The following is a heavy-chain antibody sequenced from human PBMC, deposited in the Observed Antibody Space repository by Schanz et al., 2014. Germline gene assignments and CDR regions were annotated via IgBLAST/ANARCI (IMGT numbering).Heavy chain of an antibody. J-gene: IGHJ4*02. CDR1: GFTFSDSW. D-gene: IGHD4-17*01. V-gene: IGHV3-30*03. CDR2: ISYDGTQK. CDR3: VRDTDYHFDY. Sequence: VQLVESGGGLVQPGGSLRLSCAASGFTFSDSWMHWVRQAPGKGLVWVAVISYDGTQKYYADSVKGRFTISRDNSKNTLYLEMKSLRAEDTAVYHCVRDTDYHFDYWGQGTLVTVSS.